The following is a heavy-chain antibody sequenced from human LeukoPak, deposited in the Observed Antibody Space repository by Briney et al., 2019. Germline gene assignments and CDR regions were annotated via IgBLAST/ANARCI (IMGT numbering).Heavy chain of an antibody. CDR2: INHSGST. V-gene: IGHV4-34*01. CDR3: ARGGLTVTTGGRISY. J-gene: IGHJ4*02. CDR1: GGSFSGYY. D-gene: IGHD4-17*01. Sequence: SETLSLTCAVYGGSFSGYYWSWIRQPPGKGLEWIGEINHSGSTNYNPSLKSRVTISVDTSKNQFSLKLSSVTTADTAVYYCARGGLTVTTGGRISYWGQGTLVTVSS.